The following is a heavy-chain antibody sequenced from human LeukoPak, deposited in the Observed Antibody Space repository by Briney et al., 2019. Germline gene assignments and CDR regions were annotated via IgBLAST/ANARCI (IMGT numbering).Heavy chain of an antibody. CDR3: ARASRITSWFDP. V-gene: IGHV1-3*01. D-gene: IGHD3-3*01. CDR2: INAGNGNT. CDR1: GYSFTIYA. J-gene: IGHJ5*02. Sequence: RASVKVSCKASGYSFTIYAMHWVRQAPGQRLEWVGWINAGNGNTKYSQKFQGRVTITRDTSASTAYMELSSLRSEDTAVYYCARASRITSWFDPWGQGSLVTVSS.